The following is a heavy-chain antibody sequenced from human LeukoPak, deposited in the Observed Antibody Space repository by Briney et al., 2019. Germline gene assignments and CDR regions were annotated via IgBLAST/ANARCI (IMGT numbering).Heavy chain of an antibody. V-gene: IGHV4-59*01. CDR2: ITDSGYT. CDR3: TNIPRSGRYWGYFED. Sequence: SETLSLTCIVSDGSTSTYNWNWIRQPAGKGLEWICHITDSGYTTYNPSLRSRVTISVDMSKKQFSLKLTSVTAAETAMYFCTNIPRSGRYWGYFEDWGQGTLVTVS. J-gene: IGHJ1*01. CDR1: DGSTSTYN. D-gene: IGHD6-19*01.